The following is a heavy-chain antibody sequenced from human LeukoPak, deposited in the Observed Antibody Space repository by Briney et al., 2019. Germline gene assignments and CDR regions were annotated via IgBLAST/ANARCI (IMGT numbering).Heavy chain of an antibody. CDR3: ARDSYTVTTGNDAFDI. J-gene: IGHJ3*02. Sequence: ASETLSLTCTVSGGSISDYYWSWIRQPAGKGLEWIGRMYTSGSTNYNPSLKSRVTMSEDTSKNQFSLKMTSVTAADTAVYYCARDSYTVTTGNDAFDIWGQGTMVTVSS. CDR2: MYTSGST. V-gene: IGHV4-4*07. D-gene: IGHD4-17*01. CDR1: GGSISDYY.